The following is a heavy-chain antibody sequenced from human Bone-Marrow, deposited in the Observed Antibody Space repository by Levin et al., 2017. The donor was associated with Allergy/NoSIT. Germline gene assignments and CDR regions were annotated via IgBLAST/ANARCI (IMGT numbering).Heavy chain of an antibody. CDR3: ASIGYCSGGSCFWPNDFGDSDGT. J-gene: IGHJ5*02. V-gene: IGHV1-69*01. CDR2: IIPIFGTA. D-gene: IGHD2-15*01. Sequence: KISCKASGGTFTNYAINWVRQAPGQGLEWMGGIIPIFGTAFYAEKFQGRVTIIADESTTASHLELSSLRSEDTAIYYCASIGYCSGGSCFWPNDFGDSDGTWGQGTRVVVSS. CDR1: GGTFTNYA.